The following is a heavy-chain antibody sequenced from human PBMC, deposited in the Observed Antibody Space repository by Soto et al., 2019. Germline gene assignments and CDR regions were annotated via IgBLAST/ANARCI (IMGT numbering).Heavy chain of an antibody. CDR1: GYTFTALY. V-gene: IGHV1-2*02. J-gene: IGHJ5*02. D-gene: IGHD3-9*01. CDR2: VNPNTGLT. Sequence: HVQLVQSESEVRKPGASVKVSCQASGYTFTALYMNWVRQAPGQGLEWMGWVNPNTGLTKYAQKFQGRVIMIRDTSINTAYMELSGLTSDDTAVYYCTTLRLDPWGQGTLVTVSS. CDR3: TTLRLDP.